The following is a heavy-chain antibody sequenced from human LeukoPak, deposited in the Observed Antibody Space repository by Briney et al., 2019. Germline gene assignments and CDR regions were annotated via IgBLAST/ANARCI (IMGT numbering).Heavy chain of an antibody. V-gene: IGHV3-74*01. D-gene: IGHD3-9*01. CDR2: INSDGSST. CDR1: GFTFSSYA. Sequence: GGSLRLSCAASGFTFSSYAMSWVRQAPGKGLVWVSRINSDGSSTSYADSVKGRFTISRDNAKNTLYLQMNSLRAEDTAVYYCAREYYDILTGYLRDAFDIWGQGTMVTVSS. J-gene: IGHJ3*02. CDR3: AREYYDILTGYLRDAFDI.